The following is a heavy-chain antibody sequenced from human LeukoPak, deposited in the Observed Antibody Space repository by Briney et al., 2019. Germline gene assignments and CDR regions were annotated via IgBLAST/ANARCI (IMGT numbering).Heavy chain of an antibody. D-gene: IGHD6-13*01. J-gene: IGHJ4*02. CDR3: ARDVNGNSSTWNEY. V-gene: IGHV3-21*01. CDR1: GFIFSSYS. Sequence: GGSLRLSCAASGFIFSSYSMNGVRQAPGKGLEGVSTNSSSSSYIYYADSVKGRFTISRDNAKNSLYLQLNSLRAEDMTVYFCARDVNGNSSTWNEYWGQGTLVTVSS. CDR2: NSSSSSYI.